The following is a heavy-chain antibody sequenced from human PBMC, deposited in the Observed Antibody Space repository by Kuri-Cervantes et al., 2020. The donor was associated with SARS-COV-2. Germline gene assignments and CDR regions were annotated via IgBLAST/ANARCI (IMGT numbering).Heavy chain of an antibody. CDR2: ISGSGGST. Sequence: GGSLRLSCAASGFTFSDYYMRWIRQAPGKGLEWVSAISGSGGSTYYADSVKGRFTISRDNSKNTLYLQMNSLRAEDTAVYYCAKDLGRPNWFDPWGQGTLVTVSS. CDR3: AKDLGRPNWFDP. CDR1: GFTFSDYY. V-gene: IGHV3-23*01. J-gene: IGHJ5*02.